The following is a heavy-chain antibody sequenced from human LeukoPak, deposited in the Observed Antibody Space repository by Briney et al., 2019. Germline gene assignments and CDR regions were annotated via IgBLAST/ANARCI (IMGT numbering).Heavy chain of an antibody. V-gene: IGHV3-7*01. J-gene: IGHJ4*02. CDR2: IKQDGSEK. Sequence: GGSLRLSCAASGFTFSSYVMHWVRQAPGKGLEWVANIKQDGSEKYYVDSVKGRFTISRDNAKNSLYLQMNSLRAEDTAVYYCARDRGYYDSSGYYWNYWGQGTLVTVSS. CDR1: GFTFSSYV. CDR3: ARDRGYYDSSGYYWNY. D-gene: IGHD3-22*01.